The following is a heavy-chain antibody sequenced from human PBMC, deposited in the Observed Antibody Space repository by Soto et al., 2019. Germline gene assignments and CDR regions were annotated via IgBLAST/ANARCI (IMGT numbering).Heavy chain of an antibody. CDR2: IWYDGSNK. Sequence: GGSLRLSCAASGFTFSSYGMHWVRQAPGKGLEWVAVIWYDGSNKYYADSVKGRFTISRDNSKNTLYLQMNSLRAEDTAVYYCAREEYYDSSGMGDAFDIWGQGTMVTVS. CDR1: GFTFSSYG. D-gene: IGHD3-22*01. CDR3: AREEYYDSSGMGDAFDI. J-gene: IGHJ3*02. V-gene: IGHV3-33*01.